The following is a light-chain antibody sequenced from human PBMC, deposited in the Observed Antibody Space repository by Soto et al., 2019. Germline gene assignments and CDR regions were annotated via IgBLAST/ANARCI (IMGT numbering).Light chain of an antibody. V-gene: IGLV2-14*01. Sequence: QSALTQPASVSGSPGQSITISCTGTSSDVGGYNYVSWYQQHPGKAPKVMIYEVSNRPSGVSNRFSGSKSGNTASLTISGLQAEDEADYSCSSYTTSTSLLFGGGTKLTVL. CDR1: SSDVGGYNY. CDR3: SSYTTSTSLL. J-gene: IGLJ3*02. CDR2: EVS.